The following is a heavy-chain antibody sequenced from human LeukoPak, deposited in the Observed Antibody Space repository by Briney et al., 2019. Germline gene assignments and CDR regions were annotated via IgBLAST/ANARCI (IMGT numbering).Heavy chain of an antibody. CDR2: ISWDGGST. D-gene: IGHD5-24*01. Sequence: GGSLRLSCAASGYTFSTYSMNWVRQAPGKGLEWVSLISWDGGSTYYADSVKGRFTISRDNSKNSLYLQMNSLRAEDTALYYCAKDTGAGDGYHFDYWGQGTLVTVSS. J-gene: IGHJ4*02. V-gene: IGHV3-43D*03. CDR1: GYTFSTYS. CDR3: AKDTGAGDGYHFDY.